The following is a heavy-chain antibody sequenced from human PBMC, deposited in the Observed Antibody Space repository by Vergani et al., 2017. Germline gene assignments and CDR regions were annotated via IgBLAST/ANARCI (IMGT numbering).Heavy chain of an antibody. CDR1: VDSITSGDYF. V-gene: IGHV4-30-4*08. CDR2: IYNRVTT. J-gene: IGHJ4*02. CDR3: AKVSRRGSIPD. D-gene: IGHD2-21*01. Sequence: QGQLLESGPGLVKPSQTLSLTCSVSVDSITSGDYFWSWIRQSPEKGLEWIGYIYNRVTTYYNPSLKSRVTISEDTSKNQFSRTLVSVTATDTALYYCAKVSRRGSIPDWGQGILVTVSS.